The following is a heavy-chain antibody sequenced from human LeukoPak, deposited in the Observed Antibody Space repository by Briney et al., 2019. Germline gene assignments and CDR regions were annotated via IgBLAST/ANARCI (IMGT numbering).Heavy chain of an antibody. CDR2: INHSGST. V-gene: IGHV4-34*01. J-gene: IGHJ4*02. CDR3: ATGTLSSVFDY. CDR1: GGSFSGYY. Sequence: SETLSITCADYGGSFSGYYWSLIRQPPWKGLEWIGEINHSGSTNYNPSLKSRVTISVDTSKNQFSLKLSSVTAADTAVYYCATGTLSSVFDYWGQGTLVTVSS. D-gene: IGHD6-19*01.